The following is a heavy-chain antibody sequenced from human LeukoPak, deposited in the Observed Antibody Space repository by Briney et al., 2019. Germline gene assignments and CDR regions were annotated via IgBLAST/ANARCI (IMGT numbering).Heavy chain of an antibody. CDR3: ARVLKGYEDYFDY. CDR2: IYYSGST. CDR1: EGSISSNSYH. V-gene: IGHV4-39*07. J-gene: IGHJ4*02. Sequence: PSETLSLTCTVSEGSISSNSYHWGWIRQPPGKGLEWIGTIYYSGSTNYNPSLKSRVTISVDTSKNQFSLKLSSVTAADTAVYYCARVLKGYEDYFDYWGQGTLVTVSS. D-gene: IGHD2-8*01.